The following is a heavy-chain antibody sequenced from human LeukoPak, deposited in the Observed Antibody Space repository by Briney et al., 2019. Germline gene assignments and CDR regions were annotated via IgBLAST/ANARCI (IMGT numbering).Heavy chain of an antibody. J-gene: IGHJ4*02. V-gene: IGHV1-69*04. D-gene: IGHD3-22*01. CDR2: IIPILGIA. CDR1: GGTFSSYA. Sequence: ASVKVSCKASGGTFSSYAISWVRQAPGQGLEWMGRIIPILGIANYAQKFQGRVTITADKSTSTAYMELSSLRSEDTAVYYCARASRDSSGYSFRPLSPYYFDYWGQGTLVTVSS. CDR3: ARASRDSSGYSFRPLSPYYFDY.